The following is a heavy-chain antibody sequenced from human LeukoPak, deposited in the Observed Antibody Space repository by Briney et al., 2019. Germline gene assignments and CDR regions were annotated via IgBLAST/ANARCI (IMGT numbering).Heavy chain of an antibody. Sequence: PGGSLRLSCAASALTFSSYAMSWVRQAPGKGLEWVSGISGSGGSTYYADSVKGRFTISRNNSKNTLYLQMNSLRADDTAVYYCAKDVVGAINYFDYWGQGTLVTVSS. CDR3: AKDVVGAINYFDY. J-gene: IGHJ4*02. CDR1: ALTFSSYA. CDR2: ISGSGGST. D-gene: IGHD1-26*01. V-gene: IGHV3-23*01.